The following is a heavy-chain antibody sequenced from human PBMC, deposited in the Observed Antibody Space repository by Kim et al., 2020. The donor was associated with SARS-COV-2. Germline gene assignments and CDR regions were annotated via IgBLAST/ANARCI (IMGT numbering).Heavy chain of an antibody. CDR3: ARDGTTRSGGYYFDY. V-gene: IGHV1-3*01. D-gene: IGHD1-1*01. Sequence: KFQGRGTITRDTSASTAYMELSSLSSEDTAVYYCARDGTTRSGGYYFDYWGQGALVTVSS. J-gene: IGHJ4*02.